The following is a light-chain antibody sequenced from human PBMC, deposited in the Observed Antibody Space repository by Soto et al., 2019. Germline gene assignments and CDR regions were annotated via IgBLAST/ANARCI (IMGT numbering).Light chain of an antibody. CDR1: QSISSW. Sequence: DIQMTQSPSTLSASVGDRVTITCRASQSISSWLAWYQQKAGNAPKSLIYKAPSLASGVPSRFSGSGSGTEFTLNMSSLQPDEFATYYCQQYLSYPITFGQGTRVEIK. V-gene: IGKV1-5*03. J-gene: IGKJ5*01. CDR2: KAP. CDR3: QQYLSYPIT.